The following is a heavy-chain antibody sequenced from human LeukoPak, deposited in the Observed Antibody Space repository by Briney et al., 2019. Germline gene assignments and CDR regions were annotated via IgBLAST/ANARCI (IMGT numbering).Heavy chain of an antibody. V-gene: IGHV3-30*03. CDR2: VSHDESKK. J-gene: IGHJ4*02. CDR1: GFTFSDYG. D-gene: IGHD4-23*01. Sequence: PGTSLRLSCAASGFTFSDYGMHWVRLAPGKGLECVAVVSHDESKKNYGESVKGRFTISRDNSANSVYLQMDSLTIEGTAVYFCARDWGRGNSYYFDYWGQGTLVTVSS. CDR3: ARDWGRGNSYYFDY.